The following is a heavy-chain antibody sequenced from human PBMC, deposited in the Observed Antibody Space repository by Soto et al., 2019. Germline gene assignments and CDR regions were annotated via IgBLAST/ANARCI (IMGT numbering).Heavy chain of an antibody. J-gene: IGHJ6*02. D-gene: IGHD3-3*01. CDR2: INSDGSST. CDR1: GFTFSSYW. CDR3: ARVWGITIFGVVTDGMDV. V-gene: IGHV3-74*01. Sequence: EVQLVESGGGLVQPGGSLRLSCAASGFTFSSYWMHWVRQAPGKGLVWVSRINSDGSSTSYADSVKGRFTISRDNAKNTRYLQMNSLRAEDTAVYYCARVWGITIFGVVTDGMDVWGQGTTVTVSS.